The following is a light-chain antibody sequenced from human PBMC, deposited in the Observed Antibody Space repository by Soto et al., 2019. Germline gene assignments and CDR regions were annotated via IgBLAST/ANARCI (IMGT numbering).Light chain of an antibody. J-gene: IGKJ1*01. CDR3: QQYNSYTT. CDR2: DAS. CDR1: QSISSW. V-gene: IGKV1-5*01. Sequence: DIQMTQSPSTLSASVGDRVTITCRASQSISSWLAWYQQKPGKAPKLLIYDASSLESGVPSRFSGSGSGTEFTLTISSLLPDDFATYYCQQYNSYTTFGQVT.